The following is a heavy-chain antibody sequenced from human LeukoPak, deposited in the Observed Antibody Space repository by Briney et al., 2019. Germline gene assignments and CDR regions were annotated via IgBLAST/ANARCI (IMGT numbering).Heavy chain of an antibody. V-gene: IGHV5-51*01. J-gene: IGHJ1*01. CDR3: ARVDSSSWYPEYFQH. CDR1: GYSFTSYW. D-gene: IGHD6-13*01. CDR2: IYPGDSDT. Sequence: GESLKISCKGSGYSFTSYWIGWVRQMPGKGLEWMGIIYPGDSDTRYSPSFQGQVTISADKSISTAYLQWSSLKASDTAMYYCARVDSSSWYPEYFQHWGQGTLVTVSS.